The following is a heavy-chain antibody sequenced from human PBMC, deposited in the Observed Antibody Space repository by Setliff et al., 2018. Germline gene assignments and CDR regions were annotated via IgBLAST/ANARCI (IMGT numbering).Heavy chain of an antibody. CDR1: GGSISSYY. V-gene: IGHV4-59*03. CDR3: AGSQGSGGYYSNSPYYFHY. CDR2: VYHTGDT. Sequence: SETLSLTCTVSGGSISSYYWSWIRQPPGKELEWMAYVYHTGDTYYNPSLKSRISISIDTSKNQFSLNLISVTAADTAVYYCAGSQGSGGYYSNSPYYFHYWGQGTLVTVSS. D-gene: IGHD3-10*01. J-gene: IGHJ4*02.